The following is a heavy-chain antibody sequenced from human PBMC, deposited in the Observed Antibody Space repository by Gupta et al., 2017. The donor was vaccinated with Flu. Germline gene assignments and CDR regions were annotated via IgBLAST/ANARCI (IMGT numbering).Heavy chain of an antibody. V-gene: IGHV4-39*01. CDR2: IYYSGST. J-gene: IGHJ6*03. CDR1: GGSISSSSYY. CDR3: ARHGLDPDLGVDYMDV. Sequence: QLQLQESGPGLVKPSETLSLTCTVSGGSISSSSYYWGWIRQPPGKGLEWIGSIYYSGSTYYNPSLKSRVTISVDTSKNQFSLKLSSVTAADTAVYYCARHGLDPDLGVDYMDVWGKGTTVTVSS.